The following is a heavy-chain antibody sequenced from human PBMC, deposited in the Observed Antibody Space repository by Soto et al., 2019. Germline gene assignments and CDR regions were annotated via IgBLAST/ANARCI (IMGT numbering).Heavy chain of an antibody. V-gene: IGHV3-7*04. CDR2: INQDGSEK. D-gene: IGHD1-26*01. Sequence: EVQLVECGGGLVQTGGSLRLACAIFESTVSRDWMNWVRQAPGKGLEWVAHINQDGSEKYYVDSVKGRFTISRDNAKKSLYLQMNSLRPADTAMYYCSGGVGDAFWVQGTLVTVSS. J-gene: IGHJ4*02. CDR3: SGGVGDAF. CDR1: ESTVSRDW.